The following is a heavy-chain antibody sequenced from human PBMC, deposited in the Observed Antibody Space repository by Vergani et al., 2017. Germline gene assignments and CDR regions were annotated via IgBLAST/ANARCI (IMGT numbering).Heavy chain of an antibody. CDR2: IYYSGST. J-gene: IGHJ4*02. V-gene: IGHV4-61*01. Sequence: QVQLQESGPGLVKPSETLSLTCTVSGGSVSSGSYYWSWIRQPPGKGLEWIGYIYYSGSTNYNPSLKSRVTISVDTSKNQFSLKLSSVTAADTAVYYCARVNKYFDWLYPEVWGQGTLVTVSS. CDR1: GGSVSSGSYY. CDR3: ARVNKYFDWLYPEV. D-gene: IGHD3-9*01.